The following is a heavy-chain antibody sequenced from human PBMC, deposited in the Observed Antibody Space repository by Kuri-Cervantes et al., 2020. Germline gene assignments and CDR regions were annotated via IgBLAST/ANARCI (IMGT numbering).Heavy chain of an antibody. J-gene: IGHJ4*02. V-gene: IGHV3-9*01. Sequence: GGSLRLSCTASGFTFSSYAMHWVRQAPRKGLEWVAGISWNSGSIGYADSVKGRFTISRDNAKNSLYLQMNSLRAEDTAVYYCASRGDSGFDYWGQGTLVTVSS. CDR3: ASRGDSGFDY. CDR2: ISWNSGSI. CDR1: GFTFSSYA. D-gene: IGHD4-17*01.